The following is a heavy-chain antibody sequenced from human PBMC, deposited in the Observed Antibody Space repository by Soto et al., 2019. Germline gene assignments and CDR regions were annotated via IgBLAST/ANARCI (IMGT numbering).Heavy chain of an antibody. Sequence: LSLSFTVSARPISRGKKDWIWIRQPPGKGLEWIGYIFSSGTTYYNPSLKSRLTMSLDASQNQFSLKLNSLTDADTAVYFCARVPSPFDYYYAMDVWGQGTTVTVSS. D-gene: IGHD3-16*01. J-gene: IGHJ6*02. V-gene: IGHV4-30-4*01. CDR1: ARPISRGKKD. CDR2: IFSSGTT. CDR3: ARVPSPFDYYYAMDV.